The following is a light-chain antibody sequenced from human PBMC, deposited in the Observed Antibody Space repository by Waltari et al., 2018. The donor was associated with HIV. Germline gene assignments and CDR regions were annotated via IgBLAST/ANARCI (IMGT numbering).Light chain of an antibody. J-gene: IGLJ1*01. V-gene: IGLV2-14*01. CDR2: DVS. CDR1: NSDIGGHNS. Sequence: QSALTQPASVSGSPGQSITISCTGTNSDIGGHNSVAWYQQHPGKAPKLIIYDVSNRSAGCSDRFSGSKSGNTASLTISGLQAEDEADYYCKSSTTRSTPCVFGSGTKVTVL. CDR3: KSSTTRSTPCV.